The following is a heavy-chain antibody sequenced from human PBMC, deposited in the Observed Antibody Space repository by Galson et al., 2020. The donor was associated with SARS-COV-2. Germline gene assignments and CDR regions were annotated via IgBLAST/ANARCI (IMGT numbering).Heavy chain of an antibody. CDR3: ARADSDAFDV. D-gene: IGHD2-21*01. CDR2: IYIDGGT. V-gene: IGHV3-53*01. CDR1: GFNVRDSF. J-gene: IGHJ3*01. Sequence: GASLKISCEASGFNVRDSFVGWVRQAPGQGLEFVSIIYIDGGTVYTDSVRGRFTISRHTFENTLYLQMDSLRAEDTAVYYCARADSDAFDVGGHGTTVSVS.